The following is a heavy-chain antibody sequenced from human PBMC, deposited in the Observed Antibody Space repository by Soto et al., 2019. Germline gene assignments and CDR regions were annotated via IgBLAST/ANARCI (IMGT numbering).Heavy chain of an antibody. J-gene: IGHJ5*02. CDR2: TIPIFGTA. Sequence: SVKVYFKASGGPFSSYGITWVRQVPGQGLEWMGGTIPIFGTANYAQQFQGRVTITADESTSTAYMELRSLRSEDTAVYYCARDLLVATGKTHNWFDPWGQGTMVTVSS. D-gene: IGHD6-13*01. V-gene: IGHV1-69*13. CDR3: ARDLLVATGKTHNWFDP. CDR1: GGPFSSYG.